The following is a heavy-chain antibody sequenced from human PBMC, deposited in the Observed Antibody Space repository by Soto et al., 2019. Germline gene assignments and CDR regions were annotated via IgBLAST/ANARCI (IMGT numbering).Heavy chain of an antibody. CDR2: ISYDGSNK. CDR3: AREDGDYVRSPLFDP. Sequence: QVQLVESGGGVVQPGRSLRLSCAASGFTFSSYAMHWVRQAPGKGLEWVAVISYDGSNKYYADSVKGRFTISRDNSKNTLYLQMNSLRAEDTAVYYCAREDGDYVRSPLFDPWGLGTLVTVSS. D-gene: IGHD4-17*01. V-gene: IGHV3-30-3*01. J-gene: IGHJ5*02. CDR1: GFTFSSYA.